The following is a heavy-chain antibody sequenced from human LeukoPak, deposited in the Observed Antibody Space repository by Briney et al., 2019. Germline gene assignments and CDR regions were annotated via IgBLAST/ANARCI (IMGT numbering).Heavy chain of an antibody. J-gene: IGHJ6*02. CDR1: GFTFSSYA. Sequence: GGSLRLSCAASGFTFSSYAMDWVRQAPGKGLEWVAVISYDGSNKYYADSVKGRFTISRHNSKNTLYLQMNSLRAEDTAVYYCARDFTPEYYYYGMDVWGQGTTVTVSS. V-gene: IGHV3-30-3*01. CDR3: ARDFTPEYYYYGMDV. CDR2: ISYDGSNK.